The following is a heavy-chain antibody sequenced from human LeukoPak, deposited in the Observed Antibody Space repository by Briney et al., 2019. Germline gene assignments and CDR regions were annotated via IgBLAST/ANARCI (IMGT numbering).Heavy chain of an antibody. D-gene: IGHD3-9*01. CDR1: XGSFXXXX. J-gene: IGHJ5*02. CDR3: ARGLVILTGYYWLFNWFDP. CDR2: XXXSGST. V-gene: IGHV4-34*01. Sequence: KSSETLSLTCAVFXGSFXXXXWSWIRQPPGXXXXXXXXXXXSGSTNDKPSLKRRVTISVETSKKQFSLKLSSVTAADTAVSYCARGLVILTGYYWLFNWFDPWGQGTLVTVSS.